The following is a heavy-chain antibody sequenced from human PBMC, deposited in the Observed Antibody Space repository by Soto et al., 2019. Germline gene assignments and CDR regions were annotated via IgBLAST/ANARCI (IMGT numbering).Heavy chain of an antibody. J-gene: IGHJ6*04. CDR1: GGSISSYY. CDR2: IYYSGST. V-gene: IGHV4-59*08. CDR3: ARKYDYGDYRAQFLDV. Sequence: SETLSLTCTVSGGSISSYYWSWIRQPPGKGLEWIGYIYYSGSTNYNPSLKSRVTISVDTSKNQFSLKLSSVTAADTAVYYCARKYDYGDYRAQFLDVWGKGTTVTVSS. D-gene: IGHD4-17*01.